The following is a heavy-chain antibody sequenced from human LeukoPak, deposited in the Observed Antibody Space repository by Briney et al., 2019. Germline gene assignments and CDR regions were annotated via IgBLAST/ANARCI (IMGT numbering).Heavy chain of an antibody. CDR3: ARSPYYDILTGSATGFDY. CDR1: GGSFSGYY. Sequence: PSETLSLTCAVYGGSFSGYYWSWIRQPPGKGLEWIGEINHSGSTNYNPSLKSRVTISVDTSKNQFSLKLSSVTAADTAVYYCARSPYYDILTGSATGFDYWGQGTLVTVSS. V-gene: IGHV4-34*01. CDR2: INHSGST. J-gene: IGHJ4*02. D-gene: IGHD3-9*01.